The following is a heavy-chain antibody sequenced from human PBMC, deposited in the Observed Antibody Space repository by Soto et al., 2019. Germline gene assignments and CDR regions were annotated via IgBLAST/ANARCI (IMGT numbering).Heavy chain of an antibody. J-gene: IGHJ5*02. V-gene: IGHV4-59*01. Sequence: SETLSLTCTISGGSIHDYYWSWIRQPPGQGLEWIGYIYYIDNTNYNPSLKSRVAISLDTSKNQFSLKLSSVTAADTAVYYCARSEALRFFDWLTGGWFDPWGQGTLVTVS. D-gene: IGHD3-9*01. CDR3: ARSEALRFFDWLTGGWFDP. CDR2: IYYIDNT. CDR1: GGSIHDYY.